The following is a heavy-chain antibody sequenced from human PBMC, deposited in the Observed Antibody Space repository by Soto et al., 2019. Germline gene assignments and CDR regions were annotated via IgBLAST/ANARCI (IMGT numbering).Heavy chain of an antibody. D-gene: IGHD4-17*01. V-gene: IGHV1-46*01. CDR2: IKPSGGST. J-gene: IGHJ6*02. Sequence: ASVKVSCKASGYTFTSYYMHWVRQAPGQGLEWMGIIKPSGGSTSYSQKFQGRVTMTRDTSTRTVYMELISLRSEDTAVHYFETWKTVTTPYCMDVCDRGTTVTVSS. CDR3: ETWKTVTTPYCMDV. CDR1: GYTFTSYY.